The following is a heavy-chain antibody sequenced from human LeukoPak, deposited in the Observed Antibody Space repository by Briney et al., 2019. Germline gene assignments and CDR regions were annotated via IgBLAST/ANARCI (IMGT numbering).Heavy chain of an antibody. CDR3: AIRGSPMVRHY. D-gene: IGHD3-10*01. CDR2: ISNMSRCI. V-gene: IGHV3-21*01. CDR1: GFTFSSYS. Sequence: GGSVRLSCAASGFTFSSYSMNWVRQAAGKWREWVSSISNMSRCIYYADSVKGRVSISRENAKNSRYLQKYSPRAEETALCYCAIRGSPMVRHYWGQGTLVPVPS. J-gene: IGHJ4*02.